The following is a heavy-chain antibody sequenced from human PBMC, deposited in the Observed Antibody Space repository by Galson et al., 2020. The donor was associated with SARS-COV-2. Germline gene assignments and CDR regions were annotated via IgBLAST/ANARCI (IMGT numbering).Heavy chain of an antibody. J-gene: IGHJ5*01. CDR2: MYDGGTT. Sequence: SQTLSLTCAVSGGSISSGGYSWSWIRQPPGKGLEWIGYMYDGGTTYYNPSLKSRVTISVDRSKNQFSLKLSSVTAADRATYYCVRFGRDFGAPKPDSWGQGILVTVSS. V-gene: IGHV4-30-2*01. D-gene: IGHD3-10*01. CDR3: VRFGRDFGAPKPDS. CDR1: GGSISSGGYS.